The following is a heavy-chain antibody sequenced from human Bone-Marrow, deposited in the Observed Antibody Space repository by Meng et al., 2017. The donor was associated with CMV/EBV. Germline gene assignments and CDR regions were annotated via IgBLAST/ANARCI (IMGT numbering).Heavy chain of an antibody. J-gene: IGHJ4*02. D-gene: IGHD6-13*01. CDR2: ISSSSSTI. Sequence: GGSLRLSCAASGFTFRSYSMNWVRQAPGKGLEWVSYISSSSSTIYYADSVKGRFTISRDNAKNSLYLPMNSLRAKDTAVYYSARDLKKGIAAAEIFGYWGQGTLVTVSS. CDR3: ARDLKKGIAAAEIFGY. CDR1: GFTFRSYS. V-gene: IGHV3-48*04.